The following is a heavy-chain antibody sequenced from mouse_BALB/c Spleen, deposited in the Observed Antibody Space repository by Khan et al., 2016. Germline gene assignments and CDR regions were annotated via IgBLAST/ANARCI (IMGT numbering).Heavy chain of an antibody. CDR2: IRSKSNNYAT. CDR3: LRGEYPYAMYY. Sequence: EVQLVESGGGLVQPKGSLKLSCAASGFTFNTYAMHWVCQAPGKGLEWVARIRSKSNNYATYYADSVKDRFTISRDDSQSMLYLQMNNLKTEDTALYCCLRGEYPYAMYYWGQGSTVTVSS. J-gene: IGHJ4*01. CDR1: GFTFNTYA. V-gene: IGHV10-3*03.